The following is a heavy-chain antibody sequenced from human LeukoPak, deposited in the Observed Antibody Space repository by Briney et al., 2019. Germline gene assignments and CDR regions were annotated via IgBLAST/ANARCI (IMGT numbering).Heavy chain of an antibody. CDR3: ARGYYDSSGYYYFDY. CDR2: SYYSGST. CDR1: GGSISSYY. J-gene: IGHJ4*02. Sequence: MSSETLSLTCTVSGGSISSYYWSWIRQPPGRGLEWIAYSYYSGSTNYNPSLKSRVTISVDTSKNQFSLKLSSVTAADTAVYYCARGYYDSSGYYYFDYWGQGTLVTVSS. D-gene: IGHD3-22*01. V-gene: IGHV4-59*01.